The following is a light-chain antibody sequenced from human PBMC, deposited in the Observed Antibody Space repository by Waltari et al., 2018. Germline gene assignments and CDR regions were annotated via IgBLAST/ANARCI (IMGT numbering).Light chain of an antibody. V-gene: IGKV3-11*01. CDR1: QSVGSY. Sequence: EIVLTQSPGTLSLSPGERATLSCRSSQSVGSYLALYQHKPCQAPRLLLHDASKRATGIPARFSGSGTGTDFTLTITSLEPEDFAVYYCQQYGSSPAFGQGTKVEIK. CDR3: QQYGSSPA. J-gene: IGKJ1*01. CDR2: DAS.